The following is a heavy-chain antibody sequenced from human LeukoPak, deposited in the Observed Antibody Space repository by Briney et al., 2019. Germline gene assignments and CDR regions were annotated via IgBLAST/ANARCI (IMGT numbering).Heavy chain of an antibody. J-gene: IGHJ3*02. Sequence: WASVKVSCKVSGYTVTELSMHWVRQAPGKGLEWMGGFHPEDNETVYAQKFQGRVTMTEDTSTDTAYMELSSLRSDDTAVYYCSTEFYNSSAYYYVRGVFDIWGQGTMVTVSS. CDR2: FHPEDNET. CDR3: STEFYNSSAYYYVRGVFDI. D-gene: IGHD3-22*01. V-gene: IGHV1-24*01. CDR1: GYTVTELS.